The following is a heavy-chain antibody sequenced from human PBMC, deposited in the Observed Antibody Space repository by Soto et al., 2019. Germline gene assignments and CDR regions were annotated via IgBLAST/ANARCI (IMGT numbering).Heavy chain of an antibody. J-gene: IGHJ3*02. D-gene: IGHD6-19*01. Sequence: GGSLRLSCAASGFTFSSYAMHWVRQAPGKGLEWVAVIWYDGSNKYYADSVKGRFTISRDNSKNTLYLQMNSLRAEDTAVYYCARDWYNSGWYGAFDIWGQGTMVTVSS. CDR3: ARDWYNSGWYGAFDI. CDR2: IWYDGSNK. V-gene: IGHV3-33*01. CDR1: GFTFSSYA.